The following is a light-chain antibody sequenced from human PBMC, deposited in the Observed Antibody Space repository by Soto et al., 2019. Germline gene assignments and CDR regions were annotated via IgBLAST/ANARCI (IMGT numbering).Light chain of an antibody. CDR1: KTISTW. V-gene: IGKV1-5*01. CDR2: DAS. CDR3: QQSYSTLT. J-gene: IGKJ5*01. Sequence: IQMTQSPSTLSASFVDGVTITCRSSKTISTWLAWYHHKLGKAPNLLSYDASTLMGGVPSRFSGSGSGTDFTLTISSLQPEDFATYYCQQSYSTLTFGQGTRLEIK.